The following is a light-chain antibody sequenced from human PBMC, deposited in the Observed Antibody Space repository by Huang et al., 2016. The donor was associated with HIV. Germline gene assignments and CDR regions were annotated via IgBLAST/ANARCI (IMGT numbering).Light chain of an antibody. CDR1: QDISNY. Sequence: DIQLTQSPSAMSASVGDRVSITCRASQDISNYLAWFQQKPGGAPKRVIYAASSLQSGVPSRFSGSRSGTKFTLTISNLQPEDFATYYCLQHHGYPRTFGQETNV. CDR2: AAS. CDR3: LQHHGYPRT. V-gene: IGKV1-17*03. J-gene: IGKJ1*01.